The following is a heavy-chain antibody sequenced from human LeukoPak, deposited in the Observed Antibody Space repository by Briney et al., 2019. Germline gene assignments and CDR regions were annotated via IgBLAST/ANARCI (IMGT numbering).Heavy chain of an antibody. CDR3: AKDDRLRMVRGATTWSD. CDR2: ISYDGSNK. CDR1: GFTFSNAW. D-gene: IGHD3-10*01. J-gene: IGHJ4*02. V-gene: IGHV3-30*18. Sequence: GGSLRLSCAASGFTFSNAWMSWVRQAPGKGLEWVALISYDGSNKYYADSVKGRFTISRDNSKNTLYLQMNSLRPEDTAVYYCAKDDRLRMVRGATTWSDWGQGTLVTVSS.